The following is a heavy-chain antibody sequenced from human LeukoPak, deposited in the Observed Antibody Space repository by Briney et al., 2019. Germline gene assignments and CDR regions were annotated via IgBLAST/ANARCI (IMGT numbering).Heavy chain of an antibody. CDR2: ISGDGGST. Sequence: GGSLRLSCAASGFTFDDYAMQWVRQAPGKGLEWVSLISGDGGSTYYADSVKGRFTISRDNSKNSLYLQMNSLRTEDTALYYCVRGSYYCRYWGQGTLVTVSS. CDR1: GFTFDDYA. D-gene: IGHD1-26*01. J-gene: IGHJ4*02. V-gene: IGHV3-43*02. CDR3: VRGSYYCRY.